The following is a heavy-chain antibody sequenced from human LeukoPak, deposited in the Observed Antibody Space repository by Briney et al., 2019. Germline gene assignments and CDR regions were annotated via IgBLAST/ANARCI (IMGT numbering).Heavy chain of an antibody. CDR1: GFTFSSYA. Sequence: GGSLRLSCAASGFTFSSYAMHWVRQAPGKGLEWVAVISYDGSNKYYADSVKGRFTISRDNSKNTLYLQMNSLRAEDTAVYYCARVAGVEMATIDYWGQGTLATVSS. CDR3: ARVAGVEMATIDY. CDR2: ISYDGSNK. J-gene: IGHJ4*02. D-gene: IGHD5-24*01. V-gene: IGHV3-30-3*01.